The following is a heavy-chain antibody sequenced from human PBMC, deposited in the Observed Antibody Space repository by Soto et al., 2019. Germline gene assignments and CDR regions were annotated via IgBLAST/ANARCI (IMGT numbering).Heavy chain of an antibody. Sequence: PSETLSLTCAVSGYSISSGYYWGWLRQPPGKGLEWIGSIYHGGSTYYNPSLNSRVTLSIDMTNNRVSLILNSVTAADTATYYCARDIITVIGGQIYYYFGMDVWGQGTTVTVSS. D-gene: IGHD3-10*01. J-gene: IGHJ6*02. CDR3: ARDIITVIGGQIYYYFGMDV. V-gene: IGHV4-38-2*02. CDR1: GYSISSGYY. CDR2: IYHGGST.